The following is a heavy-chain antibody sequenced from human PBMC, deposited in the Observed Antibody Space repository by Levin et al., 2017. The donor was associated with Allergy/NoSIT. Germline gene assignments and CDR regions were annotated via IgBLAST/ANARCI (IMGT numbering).Heavy chain of an antibody. D-gene: IGHD6-19*01. CDR2: IYTSGST. CDR1: GGSISSYY. CDR3: ARDYSSGWYGGFDY. V-gene: IGHV4-4*07. J-gene: IGHJ4*02. Sequence: SETLSLTCTVSGGSISSYYWSWIRQPAGKGLEWIGRIYTSGSTNYNPSLKSRVTMSVDTSKNQFSLKLSSVTAADTAVYYCARDYSSGWYGGFDYWGQGTLVTVSS.